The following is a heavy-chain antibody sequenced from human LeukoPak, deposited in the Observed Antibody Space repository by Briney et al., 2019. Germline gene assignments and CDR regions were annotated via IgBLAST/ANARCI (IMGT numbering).Heavy chain of an antibody. CDR2: ISAYNGNT. Sequence: ASVKVSCKASVYTFTSYGISWVRQAPGQGLEWMGWISAYNGNTNYAQKLQGRVTRTTDTSTSTAYMELRSLRSDVTAVYYCASEPLYGVYAPSYFDYWDQGPLVTASS. CDR3: ASEPLYGVYAPSYFDY. J-gene: IGHJ4*02. V-gene: IGHV1-18*01. D-gene: IGHD4-17*01. CDR1: VYTFTSYG.